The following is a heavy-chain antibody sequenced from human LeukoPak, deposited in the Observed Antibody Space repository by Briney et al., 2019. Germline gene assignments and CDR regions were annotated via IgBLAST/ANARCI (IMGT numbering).Heavy chain of an antibody. CDR1: GGSISSSSYY. V-gene: IGHV4-39*07. CDR2: IYYSGST. CDR3: ARAKDSYGEDLFDY. Sequence: SETLSLTCTVSGGSISSSSYYWGWLRQPPGKGLEWIGSIYYSGSTYYNPSLKSRVTISVDTSKNQFSLKLSSVTAADTAVYYCARAKDSYGEDLFDYWGQGTLVTVSS. D-gene: IGHD5-18*01. J-gene: IGHJ4*02.